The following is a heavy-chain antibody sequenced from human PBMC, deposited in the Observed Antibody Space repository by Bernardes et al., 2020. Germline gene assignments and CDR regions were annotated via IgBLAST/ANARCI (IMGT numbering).Heavy chain of an antibody. CDR1: GFTFNIYW. V-gene: IGHV3-74*01. CDR3: AKGPLGLDYMDV. Sequence: GSLRLSCAASGFTFNIYWMNWVRQAPGKGLEWVSRIKGDGSYTDYADSVKGRFTISRDNAENTVHLQMNSLRAEDTAVYFCAKGPLGLDYMDVWGKGTTVTVSS. J-gene: IGHJ6*03. CDR2: IKGDGSYT.